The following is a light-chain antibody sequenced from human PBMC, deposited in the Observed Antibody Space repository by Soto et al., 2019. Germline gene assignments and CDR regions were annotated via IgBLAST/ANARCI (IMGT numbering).Light chain of an antibody. CDR1: SSDVGNYNL. J-gene: IGLJ1*01. V-gene: IGLV2-14*02. CDR3: SSYTSSSTYV. Sequence: QSALTQPASVSGSAGQSITISCTGTSSDVGNYNLVSWYLHHPGKAPKLLIYEDTKRPSGVSNRFSGSRSGNTASLTVSGLQAEDEADYYCSSYTSSSTYVFGTGTKVTVL. CDR2: EDT.